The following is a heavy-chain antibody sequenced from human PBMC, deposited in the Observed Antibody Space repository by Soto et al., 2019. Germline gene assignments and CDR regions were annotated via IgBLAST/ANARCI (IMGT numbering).Heavy chain of an antibody. CDR3: ARLPNKSPQN. J-gene: IGHJ1*01. CDR2: ISHDGGS. CDR1: GFSFSTYG. V-gene: IGHV3-30*03. Sequence: QVHLEESGGGVVQPGRSLRLSCAASGFSFSTYGMHWVRQAPGKGLEWVAVISHDGGSIYADPVKGRFTISRDNAKNTLYLQMNSLRAEDTAVYYCARLPNKSPQNWGQGTLVIVSP.